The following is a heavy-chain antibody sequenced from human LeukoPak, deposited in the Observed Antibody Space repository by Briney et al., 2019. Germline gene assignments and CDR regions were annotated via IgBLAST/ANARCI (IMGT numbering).Heavy chain of an antibody. CDR3: ARGISSSWYRFDY. CDR2: INPNSGGT. J-gene: IGHJ4*02. CDR1: GGTFSSYA. D-gene: IGHD6-13*01. Sequence: GASVKVSCKASGGTFSSYAISWVRQAPGQGLEWMGWINPNSGGTNYAQKFQGRVTMTRDTSISTAYMELSRLRSDDTAVYYCARGISSSWYRFDYWGQGTLVTVSS. V-gene: IGHV1-2*02.